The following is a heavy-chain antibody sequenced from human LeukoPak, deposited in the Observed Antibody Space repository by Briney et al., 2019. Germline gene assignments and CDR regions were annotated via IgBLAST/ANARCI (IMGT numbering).Heavy chain of an antibody. CDR2: INQGGSVT. Sequence: QTGGSLRLSCAPSGFTFSTAWMTWVRQAPGKGLEWLGNINQGGSVTNYVDSVKGRFSISRDNAKNTMYLQMSSLRVEDTAVYYCARAANFPVLWFGELFGGYFDYWGQGTLVTVSS. CDR3: ARAANFPVLWFGELFGGYFDY. J-gene: IGHJ4*02. CDR1: GFTFSTAW. D-gene: IGHD3-10*01. V-gene: IGHV3-7*01.